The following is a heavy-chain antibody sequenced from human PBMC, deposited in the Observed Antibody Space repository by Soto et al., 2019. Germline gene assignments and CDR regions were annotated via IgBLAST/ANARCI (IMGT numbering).Heavy chain of an antibody. CDR3: AGGSGRYYYYGMDV. CDR1: GGSFSGYY. Sequence: SETLSLTFAGYGGSFSGYYWSWIRQPPGKGLEWIGEINHSGSTNYNPSLKSRVTISVDTSKNQFSLKLSSVSAADTTVYYCAGGSGRYYYYGMDVWGQGTTVT. J-gene: IGHJ6*02. V-gene: IGHV4-34*01. CDR2: INHSGST. D-gene: IGHD3-10*01.